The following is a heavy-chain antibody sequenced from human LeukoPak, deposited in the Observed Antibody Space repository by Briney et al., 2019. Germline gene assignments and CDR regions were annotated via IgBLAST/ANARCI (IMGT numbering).Heavy chain of an antibody. V-gene: IGHV1-18*01. Sequence: ASVKVSCKASGYTFTSYGISWVRQAPGQGLEWMGWISAYNGNTNYAQKLQGRVTMTTDTSTSTAYMELRSLRSDDTAVYYCARVLVTGSPLYYFDYWGQGTLVTVSS. CDR2: ISAYNGNT. J-gene: IGHJ4*02. CDR3: ARVLVTGSPLYYFDY. D-gene: IGHD1-20*01. CDR1: GYTFTSYG.